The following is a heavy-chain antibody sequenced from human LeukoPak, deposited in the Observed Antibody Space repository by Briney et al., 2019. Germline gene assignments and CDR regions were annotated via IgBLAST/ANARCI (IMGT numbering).Heavy chain of an antibody. J-gene: IGHJ4*02. V-gene: IGHV3-30*18. Sequence: GGSLRLSCAASGFTFSSYGTHWVRQAPGKGLEWVAVISYDGSNKYYADSVKGRFTISRDNSKNTLYLQMNSLRAEDTAVYYCAKEGSMGSLYYFDYWGQGTLVTVSS. CDR2: ISYDGSNK. D-gene: IGHD3-10*01. CDR1: GFTFSSYG. CDR3: AKEGSMGSLYYFDY.